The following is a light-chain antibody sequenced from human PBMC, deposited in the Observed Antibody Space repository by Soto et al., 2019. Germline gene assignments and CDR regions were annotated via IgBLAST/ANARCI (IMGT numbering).Light chain of an antibody. CDR1: QSVSSSC. J-gene: IGKJ1*01. CDR3: QQYGSSPRT. V-gene: IGKV3-20*01. CDR2: GAS. Sequence: IVLARSPTALSLSPGERGTLSGSASQSVSSSCLAWYQQKPGQAPRLLIYGASSRATGIPDRFSGSGSGTDFTLTISRLEPEDFAVYYCQQYGSSPRTFGQGTKVDIK.